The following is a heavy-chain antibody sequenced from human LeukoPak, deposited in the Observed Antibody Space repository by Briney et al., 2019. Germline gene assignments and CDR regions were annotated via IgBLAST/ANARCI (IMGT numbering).Heavy chain of an antibody. J-gene: IGHJ6*03. V-gene: IGHV4-59*01. CDR3: ARGAYYYLDV. Sequence: SETLSLTCTVCDGSMSPYFWSWIRQSPGKGLEWIAYIFYNGNTKYNPSLWSRVMISIDTSRNQVFLNLNSVTAADTAVYYCARGAYYYLDVWGKGTTVTVSS. CDR1: DGSMSPYF. CDR2: IFYNGNT.